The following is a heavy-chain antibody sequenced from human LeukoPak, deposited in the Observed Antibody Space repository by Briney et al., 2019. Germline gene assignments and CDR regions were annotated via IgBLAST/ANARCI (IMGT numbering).Heavy chain of an antibody. CDR1: GYTFTSYG. CDR3: ARGVPYGVTNQYYFDY. D-gene: IGHD4-17*01. Sequence: ASVKVSCKASGYTFTSYGISWVRQAPGQGLEWMGLISAYNGNTNYAQKLQGRVTMTTDTSTSTAYMELRSLRSDDTAVYYCARGVPYGVTNQYYFDYWGQGTLVTVSS. V-gene: IGHV1-18*01. CDR2: ISAYNGNT. J-gene: IGHJ4*02.